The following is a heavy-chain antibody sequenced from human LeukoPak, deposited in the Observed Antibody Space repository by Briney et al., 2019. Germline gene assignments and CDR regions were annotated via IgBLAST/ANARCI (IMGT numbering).Heavy chain of an antibody. CDR3: ARGHYYDSSGYYYPSYYFDY. J-gene: IGHJ4*02. CDR2: IYYSGST. V-gene: IGHV4-30-4*01. CDR1: GGSISSGDYY. D-gene: IGHD3-22*01. Sequence: SETLSLTCTLSGGSISSGDYYWSWIRQPPGKGLEWIGYIYYSGSTYYNPSLKSRVTISVDTSKNQFSLKLSSVTAADTAVYYCARGHYYDSSGYYYPSYYFDYWGQGTLVTVSS.